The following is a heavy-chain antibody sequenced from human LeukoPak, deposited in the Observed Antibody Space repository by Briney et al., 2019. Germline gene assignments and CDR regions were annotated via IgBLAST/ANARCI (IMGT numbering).Heavy chain of an antibody. V-gene: IGHV4-59*01. CDR2: IYYSGST. Sequence: SETLSLTCTVSGGSISSYYWSWIRQPPGKGLEWIGYIYYSGSTNYNPSLKSRVTISVDTSKNQFSLKLSSVTAADTAVYYCARGIAARRFDPWGQGTLVTVSS. CDR1: GGSISSYY. CDR3: ARGIAARRFDP. D-gene: IGHD6-6*01. J-gene: IGHJ5*02.